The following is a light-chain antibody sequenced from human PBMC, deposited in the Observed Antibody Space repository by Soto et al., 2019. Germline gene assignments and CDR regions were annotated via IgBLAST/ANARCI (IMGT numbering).Light chain of an antibody. Sequence: DIQMTQSPATLSASVGDRVTITCRASQSISSWLAWYQQKPGKAPKLLIYKASSLESGVPSRFSSSGSGTEFTLTISSLQPDDFATYYCQQYNSYPGTFGQGTKVDIK. J-gene: IGKJ1*01. CDR2: KAS. V-gene: IGKV1-5*03. CDR1: QSISSW. CDR3: QQYNSYPGT.